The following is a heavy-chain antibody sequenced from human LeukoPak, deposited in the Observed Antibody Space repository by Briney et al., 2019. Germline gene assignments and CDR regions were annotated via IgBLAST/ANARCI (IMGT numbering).Heavy chain of an antibody. J-gene: IGHJ4*02. CDR2: ITSSGDNI. D-gene: IGHD5-12*01. Sequence: GGSLRLSCAASGFTFSDYYMSWIRQAPGKGLEWVAYITSSGDNIYYADSVKGRFTISRDNAKNALFLRMSSLRVEDTATYYCASDMVATSGDFWGQGTLVSVSS. V-gene: IGHV3-11*01. CDR1: GFTFSDYY. CDR3: ASDMVATSGDF.